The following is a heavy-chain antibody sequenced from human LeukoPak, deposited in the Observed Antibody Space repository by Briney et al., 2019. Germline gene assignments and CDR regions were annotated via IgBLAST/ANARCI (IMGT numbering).Heavy chain of an antibody. Sequence: GESLKISCKGSGYIFSNYWIGWVRQMPGKGLEWMGIIYPGDSDTRYSPSFQGQVTISADKSINTAYLQWSSLKASDTAMYYCARHRFYCSSTSCYEVRWFDPWGQGTLVTVSS. J-gene: IGHJ5*02. CDR1: GYIFSNYW. CDR2: IYPGDSDT. D-gene: IGHD2-2*01. V-gene: IGHV5-51*01. CDR3: ARHRFYCSSTSCYEVRWFDP.